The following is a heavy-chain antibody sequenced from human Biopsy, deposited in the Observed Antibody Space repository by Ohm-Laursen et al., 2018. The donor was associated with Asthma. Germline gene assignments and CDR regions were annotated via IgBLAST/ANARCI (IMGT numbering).Heavy chain of an antibody. D-gene: IGHD6-6*01. J-gene: IGHJ6*02. Sequence: TLSLTCTVSGGSISSGGYWTWIRQPPGKGLEWIGYISDSGSTYFNPSLKSRVTISLDRTKSQFSLKLSSVTAADTALYYCARAQAAQYYYGMDVWGQGTTVIVSS. CDR1: GGSISSGGY. CDR2: ISDSGST. V-gene: IGHV4-30-2*01. CDR3: ARAQAAQYYYGMDV.